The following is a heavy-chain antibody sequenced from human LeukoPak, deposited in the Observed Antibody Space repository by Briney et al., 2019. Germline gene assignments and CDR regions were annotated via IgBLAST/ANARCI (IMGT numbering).Heavy chain of an antibody. Sequence: SETLPLTCAVSGGSISSSNWWSWVRQPPGKGLEWIGEIYHSGSTNYNPSLKSRVTISVDKSKNQFSLKLSSVTAADTAVYYCARDRFGGYCSGGSCYDYYYYGMDVWGQGTTVTVSS. CDR3: ARDRFGGYCSGGSCYDYYYYGMDV. D-gene: IGHD2-15*01. CDR1: GGSISSSNW. CDR2: IYHSGST. V-gene: IGHV4-4*02. J-gene: IGHJ6*02.